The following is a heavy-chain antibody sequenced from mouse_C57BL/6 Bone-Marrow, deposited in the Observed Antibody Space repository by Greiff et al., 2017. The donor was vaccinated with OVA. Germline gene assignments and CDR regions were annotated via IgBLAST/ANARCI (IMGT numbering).Heavy chain of an antibody. D-gene: IGHD1-1*01. Sequence: VQLQQPGAELVMPGASVKLSCKASGYTFTSYWMHWVKQRPGQGLEWIGEIDPSDSYTNYNQKFKGKSTLTVDKYSSTAYMQLSSLTSDDSAVYYCARVGGGSTGSSSYWYFDVWGTGTTVTVSS. J-gene: IGHJ1*03. CDR1: GYTFTSYW. CDR2: IDPSDSYT. CDR3: ARVGGGSTGSSSYWYFDV. V-gene: IGHV1-69*01.